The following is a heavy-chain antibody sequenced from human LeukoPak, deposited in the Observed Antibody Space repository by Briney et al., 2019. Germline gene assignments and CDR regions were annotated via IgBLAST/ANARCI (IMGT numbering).Heavy chain of an antibody. CDR3: ARVMALSTPDY. CDR1: GVSFSGYY. CDR2: INHSGST. D-gene: IGHD2-2*01. Sequence: PSETLSLTCAVYGVSFSGYYWSWIRQPPGKGLEWIGEINHSGSTNYNPSLNSRVTISVDTSKNQSSLKLSSVTAADTAVYYCARVMALSTPDYWGQGTLVTVSS. J-gene: IGHJ4*02. V-gene: IGHV4-34*01.